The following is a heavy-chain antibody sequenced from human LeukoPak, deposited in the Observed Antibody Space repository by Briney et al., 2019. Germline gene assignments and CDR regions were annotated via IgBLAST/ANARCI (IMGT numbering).Heavy chain of an antibody. J-gene: IGHJ4*02. CDR3: ARGPSWGDSSGYPHFDY. CDR1: GGTFSSYT. D-gene: IGHD3-22*01. V-gene: IGHV1-69*02. Sequence: ASVKVSCKASGGTFSSYTISWVRQAPGQGLEWMGRIIPILGIANYAQKFQGRVTITADKSTSTAYMELSSLRSEDTAVYYCARGPSWGDSSGYPHFDYWGQGTLVTVSS. CDR2: IIPILGIA.